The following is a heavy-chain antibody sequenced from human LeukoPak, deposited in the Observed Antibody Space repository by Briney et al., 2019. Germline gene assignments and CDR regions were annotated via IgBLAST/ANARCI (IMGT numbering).Heavy chain of an antibody. CDR1: GGSISSYY. V-gene: IGHV4-4*07. CDR3: ARESLRQWLAAPAASWFDP. Sequence: KPSETLSLTCTVSGGSISSYYWSWIRQPAGKGLEWIGRIYTSGSTNYNPSLKSRVTMSVDTSKNQFSLKLSSVTAADTAVYYCARESLRQWLAAPAASWFDPWGQGTLVTVSS. D-gene: IGHD6-19*01. CDR2: IYTSGST. J-gene: IGHJ5*02.